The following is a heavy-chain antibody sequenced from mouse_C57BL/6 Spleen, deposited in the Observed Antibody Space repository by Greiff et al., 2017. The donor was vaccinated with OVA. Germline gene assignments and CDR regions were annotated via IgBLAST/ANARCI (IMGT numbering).Heavy chain of an antibody. Sequence: VQLQQPGAELVRPGSSVKLSCKASGYTFTSYWMHWVKQRPIQGLEWIGNIDPSDSETHYNQKFKDKATLTVDKSSSTAYMQLSSLTSEDSAVYYCAREDLLRYFDYWGQGTTLTVSS. D-gene: IGHD1-1*01. V-gene: IGHV1-52*01. CDR3: AREDLLRYFDY. J-gene: IGHJ2*01. CDR1: GYTFTSYW. CDR2: IDPSDSET.